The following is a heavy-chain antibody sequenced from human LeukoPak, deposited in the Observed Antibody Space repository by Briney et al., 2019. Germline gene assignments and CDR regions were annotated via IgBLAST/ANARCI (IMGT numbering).Heavy chain of an antibody. J-gene: IGHJ6*02. CDR1: GFTFSSYA. Sequence: PGGSLRLSCAASGFTFSSYAMSWVRQAPGKGLEWVSAISGSGGNTYYADSVKGRFTISRDNSKNTLYLQMNSLRAEDTAVYYCAKGYGRYYYYGMDVWGQGTTVTVSS. D-gene: IGHD4-17*01. CDR3: AKGYGRYYYYGMDV. CDR2: ISGSGGNT. V-gene: IGHV3-23*01.